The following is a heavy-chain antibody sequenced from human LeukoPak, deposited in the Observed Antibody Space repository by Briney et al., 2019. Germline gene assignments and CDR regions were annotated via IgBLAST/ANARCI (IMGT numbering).Heavy chain of an antibody. CDR2: IYYSGST. CDR3: GTYYYDSSGHYYFDY. CDR1: GGSISSYY. V-gene: IGHV4-59*01. D-gene: IGHD3-22*01. J-gene: IGHJ4*02. Sequence: SEPLSLTCTVSGGSISSYYWSWIRQPPGKGLEWIGYIYYSGSTNYNPSLKSRVTISLDTSKNQFSLKLSSVTAADTAVYYCGTYYYDSSGHYYFDYWGQGTLVTVSS.